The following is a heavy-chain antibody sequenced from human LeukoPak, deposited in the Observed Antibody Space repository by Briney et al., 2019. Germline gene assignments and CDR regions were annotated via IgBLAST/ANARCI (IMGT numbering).Heavy chain of an antibody. CDR3: ARGGSAGQKPDY. V-gene: IGHV3-74*01. CDR1: GFTFSHYW. CDR2: INNDGSVA. Sequence: GGSLRLSCTASGFTFSHYWMHWVRQAPGKGLVWVSFINNDGSVARYADSVKGRFTISRDDAKNTVYLQMSSLRDEDRAVYYCARGGSAGQKPDYWGRGALVTVSS. J-gene: IGHJ4*01. D-gene: IGHD5-12*01.